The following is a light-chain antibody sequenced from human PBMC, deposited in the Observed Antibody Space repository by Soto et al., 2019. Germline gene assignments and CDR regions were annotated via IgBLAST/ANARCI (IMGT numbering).Light chain of an antibody. J-gene: IGKJ5*01. Sequence: EVVMTHSPATLSVSPGERATLSCRASQSVSSNLAWYQQKPGQAPRLLIYGASTRATGIPARFSGSGSGTDFTLTISSLEPEDFAVYYCQQRSNWPTFGQGTRLEI. V-gene: IGKV3-11*01. CDR2: GAS. CDR1: QSVSSN. CDR3: QQRSNWPT.